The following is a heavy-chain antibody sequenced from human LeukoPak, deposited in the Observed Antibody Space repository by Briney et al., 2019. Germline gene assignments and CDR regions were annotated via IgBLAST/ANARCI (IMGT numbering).Heavy chain of an antibody. V-gene: IGHV4-59*01. CDR3: AREDYYDSSGYSNWFDP. CDR2: IYYSGST. Sequence: SETLSLTCTVSSGSISSYYWSWIRQPPGKGLEWIGYIYYSGSTNYNPSLKSRVTISVDTSKNQFSLKLSSVTAADTAVYYCAREDYYDSSGYSNWFDPWGQGTLVTVSS. D-gene: IGHD3-22*01. J-gene: IGHJ5*02. CDR1: SGSISSYY.